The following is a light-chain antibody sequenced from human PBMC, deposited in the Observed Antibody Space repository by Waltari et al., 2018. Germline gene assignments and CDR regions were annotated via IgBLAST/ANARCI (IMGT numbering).Light chain of an antibody. Sequence: DIVMSQTPRSLSGTPEQPASISCKSSQSLLHSDGKTYLYWYLQKPGQSPQLLIYEVSSWFSGVPDRFSGSALGIDFTLTIWRREAEYVGGDYCVLGPPLLVTCGSVTKVVI. CDR3: VLGPPLLVT. J-gene: IGKJ3*01. CDR2: EVS. V-gene: IGKV2-29*03. CDR1: QSLLHSDGKTY.